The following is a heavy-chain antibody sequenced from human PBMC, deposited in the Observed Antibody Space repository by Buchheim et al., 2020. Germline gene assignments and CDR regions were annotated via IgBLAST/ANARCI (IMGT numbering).Heavy chain of an antibody. V-gene: IGHV4-59*01. CDR3: AGTTWNEGGMGVY. J-gene: IGHJ4*02. CDR2: IYYSGST. CDR1: GGSISSYY. Sequence: QVQLQESGPGLVKPSETLSLTCTVSGGSISSYYWSWIRQPPGKGLEWIGYIYYSGSTNYNPSLKSRVTISVDTSKNQFSLKLSSVTAADTAVYYCAGTTWNEGGMGVYWGQGTL. D-gene: IGHD1-1*01.